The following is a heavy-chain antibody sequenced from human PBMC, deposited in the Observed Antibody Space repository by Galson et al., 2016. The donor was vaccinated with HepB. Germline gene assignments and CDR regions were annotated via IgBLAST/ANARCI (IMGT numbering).Heavy chain of an antibody. V-gene: IGHV3-74*01. CDR1: GFTFSSYW. Sequence: LRLSCAASGFTFSSYWMHWVRQAPGKGLVWVSRINGDGSSTSYADYVKGRFTISRDNAKNTLYLQMNSLRAEDTAVYFCARRDIPMANDYWGQGVLVTVSS. D-gene: IGHD5-18*01. CDR3: ARRDIPMANDY. CDR2: INGDGSST. J-gene: IGHJ4*02.